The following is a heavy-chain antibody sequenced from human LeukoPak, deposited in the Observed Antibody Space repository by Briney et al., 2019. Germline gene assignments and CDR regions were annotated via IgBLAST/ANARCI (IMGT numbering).Heavy chain of an antibody. CDR1: GGSFSGYY. V-gene: IGHV4-34*01. D-gene: IGHD3-3*01. CDR3: ARYITIFGVVINYGMDV. J-gene: IGHJ6*02. Sequence: SETLSLTCAVYGGSFSGYYWSWIRQPPGRGLEWIGEINHSGSTNYNPSLKSRVTISVDTSKNQFSLKLSSVTAADTAVYYCARYITIFGVVINYGMDVWGQGTTVTVSS. CDR2: INHSGST.